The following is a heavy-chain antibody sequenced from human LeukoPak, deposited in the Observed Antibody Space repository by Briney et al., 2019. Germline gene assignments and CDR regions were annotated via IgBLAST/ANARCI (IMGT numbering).Heavy chain of an antibody. CDR2: ISCDGSNK. Sequence: GRSLRLSCAASGFTFSSYGMHWVRQAPGKGLEWVAVISCDGSNKYYADSVKGRFTISRDNSKNTLYLQMNSLRAEDTAVYYCAKGGYSYGPPLWDWGQGTLVTVSS. CDR1: GFTFSSYG. D-gene: IGHD5-18*01. J-gene: IGHJ4*02. CDR3: AKGGYSYGPPLWD. V-gene: IGHV3-30*18.